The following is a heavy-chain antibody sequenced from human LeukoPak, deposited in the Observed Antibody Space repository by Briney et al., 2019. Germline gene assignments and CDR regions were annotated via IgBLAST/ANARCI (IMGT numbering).Heavy chain of an antibody. Sequence: SETLSLTCAVYGGSFSGYYWSWIRQPPGKGLEWIGYIYYSGSTNYNPSLKSRVTISVDTSKNQFSLKLSSVTAADTAVYYCARIYCSGGSCYGDYFDYWGQGTLVTVSS. CDR1: GGSFSGYY. J-gene: IGHJ4*02. CDR3: ARIYCSGGSCYGDYFDY. V-gene: IGHV4-59*01. D-gene: IGHD2-15*01. CDR2: IYYSGST.